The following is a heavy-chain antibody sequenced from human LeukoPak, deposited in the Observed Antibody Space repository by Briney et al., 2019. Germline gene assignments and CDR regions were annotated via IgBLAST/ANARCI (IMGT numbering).Heavy chain of an antibody. V-gene: IGHV4-39*02. CDR2: IYYSGST. J-gene: IGHJ6*02. CDR3: ARDIVYYYYGMDV. D-gene: IGHD3-16*02. Sequence: SETLSLTCTVSGGSISSSSYYWGWIRQPPGKGLEWIGSIYYSGSTYYNPSLKSRVTISVDTSKNQFSLKLSSVTAADTAVYYCARDIVYYYYGMDVWGQGTTVTVSS. CDR1: GGSISSSSYY.